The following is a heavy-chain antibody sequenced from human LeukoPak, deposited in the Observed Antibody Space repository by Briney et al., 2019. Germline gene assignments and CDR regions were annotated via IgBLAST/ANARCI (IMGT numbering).Heavy chain of an antibody. J-gene: IGHJ4*02. V-gene: IGHV3-30*04. CDR1: GFTFSSYA. Sequence: GGSLRLSCAASGFTFSSYAMHWVRQAPGKGVEGVAVISYDGSNKYYADSVKGRFNISRDNSKTTLYLQMNSLRAEVTAVYYCSRGRALDYWGQGTLVTVSS. CDR3: SRGRALDY. CDR2: ISYDGSNK.